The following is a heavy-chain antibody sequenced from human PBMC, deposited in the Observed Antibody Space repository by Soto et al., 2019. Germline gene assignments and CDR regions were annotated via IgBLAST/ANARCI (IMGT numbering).Heavy chain of an antibody. D-gene: IGHD3-9*01. CDR1: GFTFSSYA. CDR2: ISGSGDST. J-gene: IGHJ5*02. CDR3: AKGYLLDWFDP. Sequence: PGGSLRLSCASSGFTFSSYAMSLVRQAPGKGLEWVSSISGSGDSTYYADSVKGRFTISRDNPKNTLYLQMNSLRAEDTAVYYCAKGYLLDWFDPWGQGTLVTVSS. V-gene: IGHV3-23*01.